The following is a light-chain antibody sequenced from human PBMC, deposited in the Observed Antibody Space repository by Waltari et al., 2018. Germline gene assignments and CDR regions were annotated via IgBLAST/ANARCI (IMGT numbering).Light chain of an antibody. Sequence: QSALTQPASVSGSPGQSITISCTGTNTDIGSYNLFPWYQQHPGKAPKVIIFEVNKRPSGVSNRFSGSKSGNTASLTVSGLHPEDEADYYCCSYAGTPRVVFGGGTKLTVL. J-gene: IGLJ2*01. CDR1: NTDIGSYNL. CDR2: EVN. CDR3: CSYAGTPRVV. V-gene: IGLV2-23*02.